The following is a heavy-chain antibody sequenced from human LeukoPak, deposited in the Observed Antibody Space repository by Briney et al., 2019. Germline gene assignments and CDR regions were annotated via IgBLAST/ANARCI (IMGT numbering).Heavy chain of an antibody. CDR2: IYHSGTT. D-gene: IGHD3-22*01. CDR1: GYSISSGYY. J-gene: IGHJ4*02. Sequence: PSETLSLTCTVSGYSISSGYYWAWIRQPPGKGLEWIGSIYHSGTTFYNPSLNSRVTISIDTSKNQFSLRLSSVTAADTAVYYCARLPQGLYDSSGYTDYWGQGTLVTVSS. CDR3: ARLPQGLYDSSGYTDY. V-gene: IGHV4-38-2*02.